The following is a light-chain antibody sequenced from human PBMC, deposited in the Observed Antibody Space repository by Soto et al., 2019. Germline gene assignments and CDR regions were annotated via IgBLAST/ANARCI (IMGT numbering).Light chain of an antibody. V-gene: IGKV3-11*01. J-gene: IGKJ5*01. Sequence: IVLTQSPVTLSLSPGERATLSCRASQSVGSYLAWLQQKPGQAPRLLIYDASKRATGIPGRISGSGSGTDFTLTISSLEPEDFAVYYCQQRRNSITFGQGTRLEIK. CDR2: DAS. CDR1: QSVGSY. CDR3: QQRRNSIT.